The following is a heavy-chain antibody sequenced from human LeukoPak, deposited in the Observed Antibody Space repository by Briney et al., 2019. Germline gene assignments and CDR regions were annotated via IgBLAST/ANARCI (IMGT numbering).Heavy chain of an antibody. Sequence: GGSLRLPCAASRFTFSSYAMSWVRQAPGKGPEWVSGISGSGGSTYYADSAKGRFTISRDNSKNTLYLQMNSLRAEDTAVYYCAKSVSSGTYSYFDYWGQGTLVTVSS. CDR1: RFTFSSYA. CDR2: ISGSGGST. CDR3: AKSVSSGTYSYFDY. V-gene: IGHV3-23*01. D-gene: IGHD1-26*01. J-gene: IGHJ4*02.